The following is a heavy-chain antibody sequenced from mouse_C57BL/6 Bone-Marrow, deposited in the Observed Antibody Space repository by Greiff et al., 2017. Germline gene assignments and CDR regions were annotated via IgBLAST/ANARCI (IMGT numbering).Heavy chain of an antibody. Sequence: EVQLQQSGAELVRPGASVKLSCTASGFNIKDDYMHWVKQRPEQGLEWIGWIDPENGDTEYASEFQGKATITADTSSNTAYLQLSSLTSEDTAVYYCTTAAFDVWGTGTTVTVSS. V-gene: IGHV14-4*01. CDR3: TTAAFDV. J-gene: IGHJ1*03. CDR1: GFNIKDDY. CDR2: IDPENGDT.